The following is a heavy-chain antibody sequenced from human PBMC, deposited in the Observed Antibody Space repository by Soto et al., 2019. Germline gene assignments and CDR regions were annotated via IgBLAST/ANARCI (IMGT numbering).Heavy chain of an antibody. CDR3: VREMYCCGGSCDHDDVFDI. Sequence: GRSPRLSCAASGFTFSSYSMNWVRQAPGKGLEWVSSISSSSSYIYYADSVKGRFTISRDNAKNSLYLQMNSLRAEDTAVYYCVREMYCCGGSCDHDDVFDICGRGTMDT. V-gene: IGHV3-21*01. D-gene: IGHD2-15*01. J-gene: IGHJ3*02. CDR1: GFTFSSYS. CDR2: ISSSSSYI.